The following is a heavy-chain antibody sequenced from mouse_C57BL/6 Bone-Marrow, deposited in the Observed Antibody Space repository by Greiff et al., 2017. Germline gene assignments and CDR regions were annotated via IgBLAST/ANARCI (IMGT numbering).Heavy chain of an antibody. CDR3: VITTVVAFDY. J-gene: IGHJ2*02. CDR2: LAPENGDT. D-gene: IGHD1-1*01. V-gene: IGHV14-4*01. CDR1: GFNIKDDY. Sequence: VQLQQSGAALVRPGASVKLSCTASGFNIKDDYMHWVKQRPEQGLEWIGWLAPENGDTEYASKFQGKATITADTSSNTAYLQLSSLTSEDTAVYDSVITTVVAFDYWGQGTSLTVSS.